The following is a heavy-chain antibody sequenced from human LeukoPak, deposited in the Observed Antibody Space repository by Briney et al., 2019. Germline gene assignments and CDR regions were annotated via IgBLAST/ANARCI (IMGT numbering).Heavy chain of an antibody. V-gene: IGHV4-31*03. CDR3: ARGSSGWLRFDY. CDR2: IYYSGNT. J-gene: IGHJ4*02. Sequence: SETLSLTGTVSGGSISSGGYYWSWIRQHPGKGLEWIGYIYYSGNTYYNPSLKSRVTISVDTSKNQFSLKLSSVTAADTAVYYCARGSSGWLRFDYWGQGTLVTVSS. CDR1: GGSISSGGYY. D-gene: IGHD6-19*01.